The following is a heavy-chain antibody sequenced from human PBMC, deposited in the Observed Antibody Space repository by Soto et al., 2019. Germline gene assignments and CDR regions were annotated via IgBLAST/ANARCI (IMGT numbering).Heavy chain of an antibody. Sequence: QVQLQESGPGLVKPSQTLSLTCTVSGGSISSGGYYWSWIRQHPGKGLEWIGYIYYSGSTYYNPSLKSRVTISVDTSKNQYSLKLSSVTAADTAVYYCARESMAVDTAMGGMDVWGQGTTVTVSS. J-gene: IGHJ6*02. D-gene: IGHD5-18*01. CDR2: IYYSGST. CDR1: GGSISSGGYY. CDR3: ARESMAVDTAMGGMDV. V-gene: IGHV4-31*03.